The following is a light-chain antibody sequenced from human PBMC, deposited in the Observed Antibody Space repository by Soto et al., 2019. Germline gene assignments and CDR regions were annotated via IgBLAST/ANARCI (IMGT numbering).Light chain of an antibody. J-gene: IGLJ2*01. CDR2: EVS. Sequence: QPVLTQPASVSGSPGQSITISCSGTSNDVGGYDYVSWYQQHPGKAPKLVIYEVSNRPSWVSNRFSGSKSGNTASLTISGLQPEDEADYYCNSYTSSYTLVFGGGTKVTVL. V-gene: IGLV2-14*01. CDR1: SNDVGGYDY. CDR3: NSYTSSYTLV.